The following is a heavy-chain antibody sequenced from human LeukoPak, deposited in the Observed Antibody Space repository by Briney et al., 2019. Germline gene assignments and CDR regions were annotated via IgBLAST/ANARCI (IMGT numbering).Heavy chain of an antibody. CDR3: ARDVWDYYDSSGYYPGVDY. J-gene: IGHJ4*02. V-gene: IGHV3-48*04. Sequence: GRSLRLSCAAYGFTFSSYGMHWVRQAPGKGLEWVSYISSSGSTIYYADSVKGRCTISRDNAKNSLYLQMNSLRAEDTALYYCARDVWDYYDSSGYYPGVDYWGQGTLVTVSS. CDR2: ISSSGSTI. CDR1: GFTFSSYG. D-gene: IGHD3-22*01.